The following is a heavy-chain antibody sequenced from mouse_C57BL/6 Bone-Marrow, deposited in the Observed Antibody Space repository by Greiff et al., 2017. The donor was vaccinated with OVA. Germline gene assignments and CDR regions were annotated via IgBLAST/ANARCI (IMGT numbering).Heavy chain of an antibody. J-gene: IGHJ4*01. V-gene: IGHV5-12*01. CDR2: ISNGGGST. CDR3: ARLDAMDY. CDR1: GFTFSDFY. Sequence: EVKVEESGGGLVQPGGSLKLSCAASGFTFSDFYMYWIRQTPEKRLEWVAYISNGGGSTYYPDTVKGRFTISRDNAKNTLYLQMSRLKSEDTAMYYWARLDAMDYWGQGTSVTVAS.